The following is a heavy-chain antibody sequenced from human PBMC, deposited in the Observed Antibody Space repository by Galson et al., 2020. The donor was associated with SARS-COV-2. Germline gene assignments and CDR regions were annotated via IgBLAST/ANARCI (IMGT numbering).Heavy chain of an antibody. CDR2: FDPEDGET. D-gene: IGHD3-3*01. Sequence: ASVKVSCKVSGYTLTELSMHWVRQAPGKGLEWMGGFDPEDGETIYAQKFQDRVTMTEDTSTDTAYMELSSLRSEDTAVYYCATTTIFGVGRWFDPWGQGTLVTVSS. J-gene: IGHJ5*02. CDR1: GYTLTELS. V-gene: IGHV1-24*01. CDR3: ATTTIFGVGRWFDP.